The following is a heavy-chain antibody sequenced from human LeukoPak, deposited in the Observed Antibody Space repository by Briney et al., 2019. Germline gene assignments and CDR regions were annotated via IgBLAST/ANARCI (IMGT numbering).Heavy chain of an antibody. CDR2: IIPILGIA. J-gene: IGHJ5*02. D-gene: IGHD3-10*01. CDR1: GGTFSSYA. CDR3: AKSMVRGASNWFDP. V-gene: IGHV1-69*04. Sequence: ASVKVSCKASGGTFSSYAISWVRQAPGQGLEWMGRIIPILGIANYAQKFQGRVTITADKSTSTAYMELSSLRSEDTAVYYCAKSMVRGASNWFDPWGQGTLVTVSS.